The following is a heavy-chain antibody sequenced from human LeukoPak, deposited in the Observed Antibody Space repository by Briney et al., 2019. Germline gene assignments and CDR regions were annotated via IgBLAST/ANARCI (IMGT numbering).Heavy chain of an antibody. V-gene: IGHV3-9*01. Sequence: GGSLRLSCAASGFTFDDYAMHWVRQAPGKGLEWVSGISWNSGSIGYADSVKSRFTISRDNAKNSLYLQMNSLRAEDTALYYCAKVGSGWSYWGQGTLVTVSS. CDR1: GFTFDDYA. J-gene: IGHJ4*02. CDR3: AKVGSGWSY. D-gene: IGHD6-19*01. CDR2: ISWNSGSI.